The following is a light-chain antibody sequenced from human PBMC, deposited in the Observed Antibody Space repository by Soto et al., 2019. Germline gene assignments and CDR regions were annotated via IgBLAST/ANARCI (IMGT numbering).Light chain of an antibody. CDR2: KAS. CDR3: QRYTSYSWT. V-gene: IGKV1-5*03. Sequence: DIPMTQSPSTLSASVGDRVTITCRASQSISSWLAWYQQKPGKAPKLLIYKASSLKSGVPSRFSGSGSGKKFPLAISSLQPDDFATYYCQRYTSYSWTFGQGTKVEIK. J-gene: IGKJ1*01. CDR1: QSISSW.